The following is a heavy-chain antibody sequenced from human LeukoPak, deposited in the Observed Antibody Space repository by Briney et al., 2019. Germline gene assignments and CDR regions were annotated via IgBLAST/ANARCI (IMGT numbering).Heavy chain of an antibody. V-gene: IGHV3-11*01. Sequence: PGGSLRLSCAASGFTFSDYYMSWIRQAPGKGLEWVSYISSSGSTIYYADSVKGRFTISRDNAKNSLYLQMNSLRAEDTAVYYCARDRAYYYDSSGYYRYYYYGMDVWGQGTTVTVSS. CDR3: ARDRAYYYDSSGYYRYYYYGMDV. D-gene: IGHD3-22*01. J-gene: IGHJ6*02. CDR1: GFTFSDYY. CDR2: ISSSGSTI.